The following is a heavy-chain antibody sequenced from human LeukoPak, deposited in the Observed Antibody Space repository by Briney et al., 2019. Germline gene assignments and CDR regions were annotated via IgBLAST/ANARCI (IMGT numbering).Heavy chain of an antibody. CDR1: GFTSSSYS. J-gene: IGHJ4*02. V-gene: IGHV3-21*01. D-gene: IGHD3-22*01. CDR3: AIQAYYYDSSGYSTPNFDY. Sequence: PGRSLRLSCAASGFTSSSYSMNWVRQAPGKGLEWVSSISSSSSYIYYADSVKGRFTISRDNAKNSLYLQMNSLRAEDTAVYYCAIQAYYYDSSGYSTPNFDYWGQGTLVTVSS. CDR2: ISSSSSYI.